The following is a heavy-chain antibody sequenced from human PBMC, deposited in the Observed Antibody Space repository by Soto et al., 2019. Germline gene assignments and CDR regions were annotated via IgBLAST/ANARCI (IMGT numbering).Heavy chain of an antibody. CDR1: GYTFTSYA. Sequence: ASVKVSCKASGYTFTSYAMHWVRQAPGQRLEWMGWINAGNGNTKYSQKFQGRVTITRDTSASTAYMELSSLRSEDTAVYYCARDSGMEWPRYGMDVWGQGTTVTV. CDR2: INAGNGNT. J-gene: IGHJ6*02. V-gene: IGHV1-3*01. D-gene: IGHD3-3*01. CDR3: ARDSGMEWPRYGMDV.